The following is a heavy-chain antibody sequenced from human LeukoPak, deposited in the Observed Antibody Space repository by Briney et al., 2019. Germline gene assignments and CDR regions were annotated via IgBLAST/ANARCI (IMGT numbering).Heavy chain of an antibody. CDR1: GYSISSSNW. CDR3: ARTGVDYYGSGSYFDY. J-gene: IGHJ4*02. D-gene: IGHD3-10*01. Sequence: SETLSLTCAVSGYSISSSNWWGWIRQPPGKGLEWIGHIYYSGSTYYNPSLKSRVTMSVDTSKNQFSLKLSSVTAVDTAVYYCARTGVDYYGSGSYFDYWGQGTLVTVSS. CDR2: IYYSGST. V-gene: IGHV4-28*01.